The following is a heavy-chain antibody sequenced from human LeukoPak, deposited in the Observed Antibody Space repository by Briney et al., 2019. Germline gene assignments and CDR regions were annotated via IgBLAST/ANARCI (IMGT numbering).Heavy chain of an antibody. CDR2: IYYSGTT. CDR1: GGSISSYY. CDR3: ARGALGYCSGGSCYGNWFDP. Sequence: PSETLSLTCTVSGGSISSYYWSWIRQPPGKGLEWIGYIYYSGTTNYNPSLKSRVTISVDTSKNQFSLKLTSVTPADTAVYYCARGALGYCSGGSCYGNWFDPWGQGTLVTVSS. J-gene: IGHJ5*02. V-gene: IGHV4-59*13. D-gene: IGHD2-15*01.